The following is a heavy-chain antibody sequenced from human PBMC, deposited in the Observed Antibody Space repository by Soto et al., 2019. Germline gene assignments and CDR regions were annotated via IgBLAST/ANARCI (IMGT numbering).Heavy chain of an antibody. Sequence: GGSLRLSCAASGFTFSSYWMHWVRQAPGKGLVWVSRINSDGSSTSYADSVKGRFTISRDNAKNTLYLQMNSLRAEDTAVYYCAREHYDILTGLQYYFDYWGQGTLVTVSS. CDR2: INSDGSST. V-gene: IGHV3-74*01. CDR1: GFTFSSYW. CDR3: AREHYDILTGLQYYFDY. D-gene: IGHD3-9*01. J-gene: IGHJ4*02.